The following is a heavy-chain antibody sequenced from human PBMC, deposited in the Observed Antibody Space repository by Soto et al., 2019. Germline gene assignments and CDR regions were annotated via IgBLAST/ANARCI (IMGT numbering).Heavy chain of an antibody. Sequence: PGGSLRLSCAASGFTFSSYAMGWVRQAPGKGLEWVSAISGSGGTADYAAPVKGRFTISRDDSQTTLFLQLNSLTTEDTAVYYCTTDPARWQLSLASWGQGTLVTVS. D-gene: IGHD2-15*01. CDR1: GFTFSSYA. V-gene: IGHV3-23*01. CDR3: TTDPARWQLSLAS. CDR2: ISGSGGTA. J-gene: IGHJ4*02.